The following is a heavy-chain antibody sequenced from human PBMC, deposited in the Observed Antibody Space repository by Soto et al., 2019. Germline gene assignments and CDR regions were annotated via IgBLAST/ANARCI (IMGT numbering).Heavy chain of an antibody. D-gene: IGHD1-26*01. J-gene: IGHJ5*02. Sequence: SVKVSCNASGGTFSSYAISWVRQAPGQGLEWMGGIIPIFGTANYAQKFQGRVTITADESTSTAYMELSSLRSEDTAVYYCARSVKGWELLTLDPWGQGTLVTVSS. CDR3: ARSVKGWELLTLDP. V-gene: IGHV1-69*13. CDR2: IIPIFGTA. CDR1: GGTFSSYA.